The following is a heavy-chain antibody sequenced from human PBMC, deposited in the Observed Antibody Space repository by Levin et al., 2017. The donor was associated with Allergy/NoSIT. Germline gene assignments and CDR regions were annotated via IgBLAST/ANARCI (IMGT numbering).Heavy chain of an antibody. D-gene: IGHD4-17*01. CDR2: ITGSGDNT. CDR3: AKDSDSHFGDDYFDY. J-gene: IGHJ4*02. V-gene: IGHV3-23*01. Sequence: GESLKISCVASGFAFSSYAMSWVRQAPGKGLEWVSAITGSGDNTYYADSVKGRFTFSRDNSKNTLYLQMSSLRAEDTALYYCAKDSDSHFGDDYFDYWGQGTLVTVSS. CDR1: GFAFSSYA.